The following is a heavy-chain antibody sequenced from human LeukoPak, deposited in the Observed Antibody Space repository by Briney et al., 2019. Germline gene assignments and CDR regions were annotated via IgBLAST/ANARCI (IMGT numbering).Heavy chain of an antibody. V-gene: IGHV4-34*01. J-gene: IGHJ3*02. CDR3: ARARGGYVPPPDI. CDR1: GGSFSGYY. CDR2: INHSGST. Sequence: PSETLSLTCAVYGGSFSGYYWSWLRQPPEKGLEWVGEINHSGSTNYNPSLKSRVTISVDTSKNQFSLKLGSVTAADTAVYYCARARGGYVPPPDIWGQGTMVTVSS. D-gene: IGHD5-12*01.